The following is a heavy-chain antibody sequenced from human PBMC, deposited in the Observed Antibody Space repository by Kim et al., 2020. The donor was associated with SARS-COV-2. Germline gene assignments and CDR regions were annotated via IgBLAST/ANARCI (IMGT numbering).Heavy chain of an antibody. V-gene: IGHV4-4*02. D-gene: IGHD3-3*01. CDR3: ASCLGGGDAFDI. J-gene: IGHJ3*02. Sequence: NNSPSLKSRVTISVDKSKSEFALKLSSVTAADTAVYYCASCLGGGDAFDIWGQGTMVTVSS.